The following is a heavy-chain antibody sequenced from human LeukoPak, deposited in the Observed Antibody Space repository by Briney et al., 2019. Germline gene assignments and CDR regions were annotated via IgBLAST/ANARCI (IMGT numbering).Heavy chain of an antibody. Sequence: SETLSLSCTVSGGSISSYYWSWIRQPPGKGLEWIGYIYYSGSTNYNPSLKSRVTISVDTSKNQFSLKLSSVTAADTAVYYCARDIVVVPAATDYYYYMDVWGKGTTVTVSS. CDR2: IYYSGST. J-gene: IGHJ6*03. D-gene: IGHD2-2*01. CDR3: ARDIVVVPAATDYYYYMDV. CDR1: GGSISSYY. V-gene: IGHV4-59*01.